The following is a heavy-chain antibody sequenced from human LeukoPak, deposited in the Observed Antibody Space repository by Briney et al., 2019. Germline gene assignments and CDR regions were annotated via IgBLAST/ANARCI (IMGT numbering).Heavy chain of an antibody. CDR1: GFAFGSEA. Sequence: GGSLRLSCAVSGFAFGSEAMSWVRQSPARGLEWVASISPGGGTTYYADYVKGRFTISRDNSKNTLYLQMNSLRAEDTAVYYCAKDNTVTPDYYYYYMDVWGKGTTVTVSS. V-gene: IGHV3-23*01. J-gene: IGHJ6*03. D-gene: IGHD4-11*01. CDR2: ISPGGGTT. CDR3: AKDNTVTPDYYYYYMDV.